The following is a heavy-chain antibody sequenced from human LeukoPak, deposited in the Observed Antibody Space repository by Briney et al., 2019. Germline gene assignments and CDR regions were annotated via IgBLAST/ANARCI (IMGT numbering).Heavy chain of an antibody. J-gene: IGHJ6*03. CDR2: IYTSGST. D-gene: IGHD3-22*01. Sequence: SETLSLPCTVSGGSISSGSYYWSWIRQPAGKGLEWIGRIYTSGSTNYNPSLKSRVTISVDTSKNQFSLKLSSVTAADTAVYYCARRGHYYDSSGYFALDYYYYMDVWGKGTTVTVSS. CDR1: GGSISSGSYY. CDR3: ARRGHYYDSSGYFALDYYYYMDV. V-gene: IGHV4-61*02.